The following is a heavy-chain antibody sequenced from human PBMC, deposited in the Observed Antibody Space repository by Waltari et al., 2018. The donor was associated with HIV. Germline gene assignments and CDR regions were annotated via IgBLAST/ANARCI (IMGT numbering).Heavy chain of an antibody. Sequence: QMQLVQSGPEVKKPGTSVKVSCKASGFTFTSSAVQWVRQARGQRLEWIGWIVVGSGNANYAQKFQERVTITRDMSTSTAYMELSSLRSEDTAVYYCAAPSDPTVTRGIFDYWGQGTTVTVSS. D-gene: IGHD4-4*01. V-gene: IGHV1-58*01. J-gene: IGHJ4*03. CDR1: GFTFTSSA. CDR2: IVVGSGNA. CDR3: AAPSDPTVTRGIFDY.